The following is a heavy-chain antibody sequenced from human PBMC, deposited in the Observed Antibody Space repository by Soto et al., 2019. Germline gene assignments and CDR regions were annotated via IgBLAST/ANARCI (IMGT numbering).Heavy chain of an antibody. CDR1: VFTFSSYE. CDR3: ARSYSSGWEFDY. V-gene: IGHV3-48*03. CDR2: ISSTGRTI. J-gene: IGHJ4*02. Sequence: PWGALRLSCAPSVFTFSSYEMNWVRQAPGKGLEWVSYISSTGRTIYYADSVKGRFTVSRDNAQNSLSLKLNSLRVEDTAVYYCARSYSSGWEFDYWGQGTQVTVSS. D-gene: IGHD6-19*01.